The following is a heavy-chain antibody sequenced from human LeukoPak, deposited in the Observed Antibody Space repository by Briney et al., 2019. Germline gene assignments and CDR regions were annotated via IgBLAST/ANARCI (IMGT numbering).Heavy chain of an antibody. CDR1: GYTLTELS. D-gene: IGHD3-22*01. J-gene: IGHJ3*02. CDR3: ATDYYDSSGYPDAFDI. V-gene: IGHV1-24*01. Sequence: ASVKVSCKVSGYTLTELSMHWVRQALGKGLEWMGGFDPEDGETIYAQKFQGRVTMTEDTSTDTAYMELSSLRSEDTAVYYCATDYYDSSGYPDAFDIWGQGTMVTVSS. CDR2: FDPEDGET.